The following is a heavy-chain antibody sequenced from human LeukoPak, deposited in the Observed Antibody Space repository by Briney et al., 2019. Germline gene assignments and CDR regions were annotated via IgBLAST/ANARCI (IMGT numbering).Heavy chain of an antibody. CDR1: GFSLSTRGVR. V-gene: IGHV2-5*02. CDR3: AHNLDVSRDIAVAPFDP. D-gene: IGHD6-19*01. Sequence: GSGPTLVTPTQTLTLTCTFSGFSLSTRGVRVGWSRQPPGKALEWLAPHYWDDDKRYSPSLKSRLTITKDTSKNQVVLTMTNMDPVDTATYYCAHNLDVSRDIAVAPFDPWGQGTLVTVSS. CDR2: HYWDDDK. J-gene: IGHJ5*02.